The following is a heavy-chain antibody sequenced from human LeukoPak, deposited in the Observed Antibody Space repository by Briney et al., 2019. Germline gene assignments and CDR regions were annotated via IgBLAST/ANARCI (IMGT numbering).Heavy chain of an antibody. D-gene: IGHD2-15*01. CDR1: SFTFSSYW. CDR2: IKEDGSKT. J-gene: IGHJ4*02. CDR3: ASSRRDIVVVVDAPFDY. V-gene: IGHV3-7*03. Sequence: GGSLRLSCAASSFTFSSYWMTWVRQAPGKGLEWVANIKEDGSKTFYVDSVKGRFTIARDNSKNTLYLQMNSLRAEDTAVYYCASSRRDIVVVVDAPFDYWGQGTLVTVSS.